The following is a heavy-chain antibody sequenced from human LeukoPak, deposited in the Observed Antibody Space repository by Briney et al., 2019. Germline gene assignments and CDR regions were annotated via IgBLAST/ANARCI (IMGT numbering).Heavy chain of an antibody. CDR1: GFSFSTYG. J-gene: IGHJ4*02. CDR3: ATTRDNSGYDLGEY. Sequence: GGSLRLSCVGSGFSFSTYGMTWVRQAPGKGLEWVSSVSSSGETTYYADSVKGRLTISRDNSKSTLYLQMNGLRAEDTALYYCATTRDNSGYDLGEYWGQGTLVTVSS. D-gene: IGHD5-12*01. V-gene: IGHV3-23*01. CDR2: VSSSGETT.